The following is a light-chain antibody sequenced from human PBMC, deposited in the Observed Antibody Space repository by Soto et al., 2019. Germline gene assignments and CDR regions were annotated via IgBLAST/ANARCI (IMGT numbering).Light chain of an antibody. CDR1: SSDVGGYNY. J-gene: IGLJ3*02. Sequence: QSALTQPASVSGSPGQSITISCTGTSSDVGGYNYVSWYQQHAGKAPKLIIYDVSDRPSGVSNRFSGSKSGNTASLTISGLQADDEADYYCSSYTSSSTVVFGGGTKLTVL. V-gene: IGLV2-14*03. CDR3: SSYTSSSTVV. CDR2: DVS.